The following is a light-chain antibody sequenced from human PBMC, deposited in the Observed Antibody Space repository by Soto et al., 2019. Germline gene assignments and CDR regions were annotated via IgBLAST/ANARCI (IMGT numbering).Light chain of an antibody. J-gene: IGKJ4*01. CDR2: TAY. V-gene: IGKV1-8*01. CDR3: QQYYSYALT. CDR1: QGISSH. Sequence: AMRMTQSPSSFSASTGDRVTITCRASQGISSHLAWYQVKPGKAPRLLIYTAYYLESGVPSWFSGSGSGTDFTLTISSLQSEGCGVYYCQQYYSYALTFGGGTKVEIK.